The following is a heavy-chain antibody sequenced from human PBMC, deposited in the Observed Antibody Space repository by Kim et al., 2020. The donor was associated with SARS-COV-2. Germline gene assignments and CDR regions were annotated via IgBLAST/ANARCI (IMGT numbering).Heavy chain of an antibody. CDR3: ARQYYDFWSGYSYYFDY. D-gene: IGHD3-3*01. Sequence: GGSLRLSCGASGFTFSNYGMTWVRQAPGKGLEWVSVICYNGSNTYYADSVKGRFTISRDNSKNTLYLQMNSLRAEDTAVYYCARQYYDFWSGYSYYFDYWGQGTLVTVSS. CDR1: GFTFSNYG. V-gene: IGHV3-33*08. J-gene: IGHJ4*02. CDR2: ICYNGSNT.